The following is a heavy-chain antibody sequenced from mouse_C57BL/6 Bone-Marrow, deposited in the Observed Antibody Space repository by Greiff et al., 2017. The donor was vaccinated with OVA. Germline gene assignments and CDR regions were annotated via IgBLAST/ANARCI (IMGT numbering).Heavy chain of an antibody. V-gene: IGHV1-62-2*01. J-gene: IGHJ4*01. CDR1: GYTFTEYT. Sequence: QVHVKQSGAELVKPGASVKLSCKASGYTFTEYTIYWVKQRSGQGLEWIGWFYPGSGSIKYNEKFKDKATLTADKSSSAVYMELSRLTSEDSAVYACARHPRLRRRGYAMDYWGQGTSVTVSS. D-gene: IGHD2-2*01. CDR2: FYPGSGSI. CDR3: ARHPRLRRRGYAMDY.